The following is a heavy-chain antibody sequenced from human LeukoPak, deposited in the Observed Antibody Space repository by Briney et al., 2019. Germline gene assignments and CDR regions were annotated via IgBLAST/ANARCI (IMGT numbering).Heavy chain of an antibody. V-gene: IGHV3-66*01. D-gene: IGHD6-13*01. CDR1: GFTFSSYG. J-gene: IGHJ5*01. CDR2: IYSGGDT. Sequence: GRSLRLSCAASGFTFSSYGMHWVRQAPGKGLEWVSVIYSGGDTYYADSVKERFTISRDNSINTLYLQMNSLRADDTAVYYCAREVYSSTWFDSWGQGTLVTVSS. CDR3: AREVYSSTWFDS.